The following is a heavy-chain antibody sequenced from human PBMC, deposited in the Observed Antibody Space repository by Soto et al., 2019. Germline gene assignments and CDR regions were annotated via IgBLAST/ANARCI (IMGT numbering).Heavy chain of an antibody. Sequence: GGSLRLSCAASGFTFSSYAMSWVRQAPGKGLEWVSVISESGSSTYYADSVKGRFTISRDNSKNTLYLQMNSLRAEDTAVYYCAKSSCSSTSCQYVGPFDYWGQGTLVTVSS. J-gene: IGHJ4*02. V-gene: IGHV3-23*01. CDR2: ISESGSST. CDR1: GFTFSSYA. CDR3: AKSSCSSTSCQYVGPFDY. D-gene: IGHD2-2*01.